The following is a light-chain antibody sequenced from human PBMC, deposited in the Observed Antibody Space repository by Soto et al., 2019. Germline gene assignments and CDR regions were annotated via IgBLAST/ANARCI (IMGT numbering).Light chain of an antibody. V-gene: IGKV3-11*01. CDR2: DAS. J-gene: IGKJ4*01. Sequence: EVVMTQSPATLSLSPGERATLSCRASQSVSSYLAWYQRKPGQAPRLLIYDASTRAPGIPARFSGSGSGTDFTLTISSLEPEDFAVYNCQQRYNWPRVTFGGGTKVEIK. CDR1: QSVSSY. CDR3: QQRYNWPRVT.